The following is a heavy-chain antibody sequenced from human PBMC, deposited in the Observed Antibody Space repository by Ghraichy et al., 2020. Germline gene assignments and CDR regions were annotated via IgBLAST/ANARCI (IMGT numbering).Heavy chain of an antibody. CDR1: GFTFSSYW. D-gene: IGHD3-10*01. V-gene: IGHV3-74*01. Sequence: GGSLRLSCAASGFTFSSYWMHWVRQAPGKGLVWVSRINSDGSSTSYADSVKGRFTISRDNAKNTLYLQMNSLRAEDTAVYYCARGGVRGKYYYYGMDVWGQGTTVTVSS. J-gene: IGHJ6*02. CDR3: ARGGVRGKYYYYGMDV. CDR2: INSDGSST.